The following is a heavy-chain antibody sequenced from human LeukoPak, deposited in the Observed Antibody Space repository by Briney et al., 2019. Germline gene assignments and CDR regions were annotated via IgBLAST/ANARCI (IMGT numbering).Heavy chain of an antibody. CDR3: AKGGMTTIYFDY. Sequence: GGSLRLSCAASGFSLSSYAMSWVRQAPGKGLEWVSAISSSDDGTYHAGSVKGRFTISRDNSKNTLYLQMNSLRAEDTTVYYCAKGGMTTIYFDYWGQGTLVTVSS. D-gene: IGHD4-17*01. V-gene: IGHV3-23*01. CDR2: ISSSDDGT. J-gene: IGHJ4*02. CDR1: GFSLSSYA.